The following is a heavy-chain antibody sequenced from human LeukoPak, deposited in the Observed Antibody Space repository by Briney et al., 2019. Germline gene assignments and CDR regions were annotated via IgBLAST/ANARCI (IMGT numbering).Heavy chain of an antibody. Sequence: SVKVSCKASGGTFSSYAISWVRQAPGQGLEWMGRIIPIFGTANYAQKFQGRVTITTDESTSTAYMELSSLRSEDTAVYYCARDRITLVRGVIITTDAFDIWGQGTMVTVSS. V-gene: IGHV1-69*05. D-gene: IGHD3-10*01. CDR3: ARDRITLVRGVIITTDAFDI. CDR2: IIPIFGTA. J-gene: IGHJ3*02. CDR1: GGTFSSYA.